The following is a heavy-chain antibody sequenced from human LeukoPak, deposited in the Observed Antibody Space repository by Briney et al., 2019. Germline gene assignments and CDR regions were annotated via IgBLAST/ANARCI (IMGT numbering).Heavy chain of an antibody. D-gene: IGHD2-15*01. CDR1: GGSISSSSYY. Sequence: SETLSLTCTVSGGSISSSSYYWGWIRQPPGKGLEWIGSIYYSGSTYYNPSLKSRVTISVDTSKNQFSLKLSSVTAADTAVYYCAREEVVGRGNWYFDLWGRGTLVTVSS. J-gene: IGHJ2*01. CDR3: AREEVVGRGNWYFDL. CDR2: IYYSGST. V-gene: IGHV4-39*07.